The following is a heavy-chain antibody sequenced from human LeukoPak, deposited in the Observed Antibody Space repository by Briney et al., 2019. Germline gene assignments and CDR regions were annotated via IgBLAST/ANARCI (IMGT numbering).Heavy chain of an antibody. CDR1: GFTFSSYW. Sequence: GGSLRLSCTASGFTFSSYWMSWVRQAPGKGLEWVANIKKDGSEKYYVDSVKGRFTISRDNAKTSLYLQMNSLRAEDTAVYYCARAYCSGGSCQATYYYYYMDVWGKGTTVTVSS. D-gene: IGHD2-15*01. J-gene: IGHJ6*03. V-gene: IGHV3-7*01. CDR3: ARAYCSGGSCQATYYYYYMDV. CDR2: IKKDGSEK.